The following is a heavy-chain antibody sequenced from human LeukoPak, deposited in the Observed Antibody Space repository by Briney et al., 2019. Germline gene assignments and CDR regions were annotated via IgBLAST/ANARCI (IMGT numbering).Heavy chain of an antibody. J-gene: IGHJ6*02. Sequence: GASVKDSCQASGYTFTSYCISWVRQAPGQGLEGMGWISASNGNTNYAQKLQGRANMPSNTSTSTAYMKLRSLSSDDSAVYYCGRDPPPPQPLRFLEWLPYYYGMDVWGQGTTVTVSS. V-gene: IGHV1-18*01. CDR1: GYTFTSYC. CDR2: ISASNGNT. CDR3: GRDPPPPQPLRFLEWLPYYYGMDV. D-gene: IGHD3-3*01.